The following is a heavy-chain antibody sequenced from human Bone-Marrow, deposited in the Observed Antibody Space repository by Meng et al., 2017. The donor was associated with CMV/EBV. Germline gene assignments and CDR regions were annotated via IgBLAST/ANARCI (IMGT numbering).Heavy chain of an antibody. Sequence: GESLKISCAASGFTFSSYWMHWVRQAPGKGLVWVSRINSDGSSTSYADSVKGRFTISRDNAKNTLYLQMNSLRAEDTAVYYCARDAPEEYCSSTSCRYYYYYGMDVWGQGTTVTVSS. D-gene: IGHD2-2*01. J-gene: IGHJ6*02. CDR3: ARDAPEEYCSSTSCRYYYYYGMDV. V-gene: IGHV3-74*01. CDR1: GFTFSSYW. CDR2: INSDGSST.